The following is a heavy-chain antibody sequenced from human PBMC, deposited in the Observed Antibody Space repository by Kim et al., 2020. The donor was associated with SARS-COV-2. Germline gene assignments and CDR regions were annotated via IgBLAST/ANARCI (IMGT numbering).Heavy chain of an antibody. CDR1: GFTFSSYG. CDR3: AKSLGRGVVVISLDFDY. D-gene: IGHD3-22*01. CDR2: ISYDGSNK. V-gene: IGHV3-30*18. J-gene: IGHJ4*02. Sequence: GGSLRLSCAASGFTFSSYGMHWVRQAPGKGLEWVAVISYDGSNKYYADSVKGRFTISRDNSKNTLYLQMNSLRAEDTAVYYCAKSLGRGVVVISLDFDYWGQGTLVTVSS.